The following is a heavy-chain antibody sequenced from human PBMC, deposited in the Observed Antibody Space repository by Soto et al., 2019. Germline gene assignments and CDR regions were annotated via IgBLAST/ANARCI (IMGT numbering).Heavy chain of an antibody. V-gene: IGHV1-18*01. CDR3: ARVGRYYDSSGYYAIDY. CDR2: ISAYNGNT. J-gene: IGHJ4*02. D-gene: IGHD3-22*01. Sequence: ASVKVSCKASGYTFTSYGISWVRQAPGQGLEWMGWISAYNGNTNYAQKLQGRVTMTTDTSTSTAYMELRSLRSDDTAVYYCARVGRYYDSSGYYAIDYWGQGTLVTVSS. CDR1: GYTFTSYG.